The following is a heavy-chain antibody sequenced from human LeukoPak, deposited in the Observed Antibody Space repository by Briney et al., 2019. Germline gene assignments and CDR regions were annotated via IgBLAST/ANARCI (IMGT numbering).Heavy chain of an antibody. Sequence: SVKVSCKASVGTFSSYAISWVRQAPGQGLEWMGGFIPIFGGAKYAQKFQGRLTITTDDSTSTTYMELSSLTSEDTAVYYCARHLRRGGDCDYWGQGILVTVSS. D-gene: IGHD2-15*01. CDR3: ARHLRRGGDCDY. J-gene: IGHJ4*02. CDR2: FIPIFGGA. V-gene: IGHV1-69*05. CDR1: VGTFSSYA.